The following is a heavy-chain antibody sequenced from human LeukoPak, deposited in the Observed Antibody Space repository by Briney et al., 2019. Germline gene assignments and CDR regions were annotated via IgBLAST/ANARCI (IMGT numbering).Heavy chain of an antibody. D-gene: IGHD6-13*01. CDR3: ARDSRSSWYFYFDY. CDR1: GFTFSSYA. V-gene: IGHV3-33*08. J-gene: IGHJ4*02. CDR2: IWYDGSNK. Sequence: GGSLRLSCAASGFTFSSYAMHWVRQAPGKGLEWVAVIWYDGSNKYYADSVKGRFTISRDNSKNTLYLQMNSLRAEDTAVYYCARDSRSSWYFYFDYWGQGTLVTVSS.